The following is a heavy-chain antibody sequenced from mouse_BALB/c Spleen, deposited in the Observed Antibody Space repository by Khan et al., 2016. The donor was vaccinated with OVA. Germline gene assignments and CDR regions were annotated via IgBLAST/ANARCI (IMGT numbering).Heavy chain of an antibody. V-gene: IGHV5-17*02. Sequence: EVQLQESGGGLVQPGGSRKLSCVASGFTFSSFGMHWVRQAPEKGLEWVAYISGDSSTIYYTDTVKGRFTISRDNPKNTLFLQMTSLTSEDMAMYYCARSYFYGYYFDQWGQGTTLTVSS. CDR1: GFTFSSFG. D-gene: IGHD1-1*01. J-gene: IGHJ2*01. CDR2: ISGDSSTI. CDR3: ARSYFYGYYFDQ.